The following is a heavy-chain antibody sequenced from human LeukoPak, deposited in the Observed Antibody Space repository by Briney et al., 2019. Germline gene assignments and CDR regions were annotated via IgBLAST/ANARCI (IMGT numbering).Heavy chain of an antibody. CDR3: AREGGNIVVVPAAIGFDY. J-gene: IGHJ4*02. CDR1: GGTFSSYT. V-gene: IGHV1-69*04. D-gene: IGHD2-2*01. Sequence: ASVKVSCKASGGTFSSYTISWVRQAPGQGLEWMGRIIPILGIANYAQKFQGRVTITADKSTGTAYMELSSLRSEDTAVYYCAREGGNIVVVPAAIGFDYWGQGTLVTVSS. CDR2: IIPILGIA.